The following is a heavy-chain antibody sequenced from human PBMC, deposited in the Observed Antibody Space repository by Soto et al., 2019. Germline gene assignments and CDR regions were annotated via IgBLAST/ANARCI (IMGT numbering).Heavy chain of an antibody. V-gene: IGHV3-53*01. CDR3: EGWEESRALDV. J-gene: IGHJ6*02. D-gene: IGHD1-26*01. CDR1: EFIVSSNQ. CDR2: FYGDGSS. Sequence: EVQLVQSGGGLIQPGGALRLSCAASEFIVSSNQMNWVRQAPGKGLEWVSAFYGDGSSHHADSVKGRFTISRDNSKNTLYLQLISLRVEDTAVYYCEGWEESRALDVWGQGTTVTVSS.